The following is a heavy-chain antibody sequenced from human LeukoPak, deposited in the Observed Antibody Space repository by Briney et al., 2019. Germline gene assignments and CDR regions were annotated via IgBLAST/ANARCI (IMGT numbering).Heavy chain of an antibody. CDR1: GGTFSSYA. CDR2: MNPNSGNT. J-gene: IGHJ3*02. Sequence: ASVKVSCKASGGTFSSYAISWVRQAPGQGLEWMGWMNPNSGNTGYAQKFQGRVTITRNTSISTAYMELSSLRSDDTAVYYCARDSSGYYLSDAFDIWGQGTMVTVSS. V-gene: IGHV1-8*03. CDR3: ARDSSGYYLSDAFDI. D-gene: IGHD3-22*01.